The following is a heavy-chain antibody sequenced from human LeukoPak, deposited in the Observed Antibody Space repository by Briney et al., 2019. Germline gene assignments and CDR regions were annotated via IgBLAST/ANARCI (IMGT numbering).Heavy chain of an antibody. CDR3: AAHYVWGSYYYYYYYMDV. CDR2: ISGDGGST. CDR1: GFTFDDYA. D-gene: IGHD3-16*01. Sequence: PGGSLRLYCAASGFTFDDYAMHWVRQAPGKGLEWVSLISGDGGSTYYADSGKGRFTISRDNSKNSLYLQMNSLRTEDTALYYCAAHYVWGSYYYYYYYMDVWGKGTTVTVSS. J-gene: IGHJ6*03. V-gene: IGHV3-43*02.